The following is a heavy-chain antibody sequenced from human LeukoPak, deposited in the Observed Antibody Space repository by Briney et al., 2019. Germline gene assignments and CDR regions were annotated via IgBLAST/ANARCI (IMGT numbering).Heavy chain of an antibody. CDR1: GYTFTSYD. J-gene: IGHJ4*02. Sequence: GASVKVSCKASGYTFTSYDINWVRQATGQGLEWMGWMNPNSGDTGYAQKFQGRVTMTRNTSISTAYMELSSLRSEDTAVYYCARGTTMVRGVILYWGQGTLVTVSS. V-gene: IGHV1-8*01. CDR2: MNPNSGDT. CDR3: ARGTTMVRGVILY. D-gene: IGHD3-10*01.